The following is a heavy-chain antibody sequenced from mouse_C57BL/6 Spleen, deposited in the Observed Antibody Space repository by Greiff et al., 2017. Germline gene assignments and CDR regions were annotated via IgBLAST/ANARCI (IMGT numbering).Heavy chain of an antibody. CDR1: GFTFSSYA. V-gene: IGHV5-9-1*02. D-gene: IGHD2-1*01. J-gene: IGHJ4*01. CDR2: ISSGGDYI. Sequence: EVQLVESGEGLVKPGGSLKLSCAASGFTFSSYAMSWVRQTPEKRLEWVAYISSGGDYIYYADSVKGRFTISRDNARNTLYLQMSSLKSEDTAMYYCTREGNPYAMDYWGQGTSVTVSS. CDR3: TREGNPYAMDY.